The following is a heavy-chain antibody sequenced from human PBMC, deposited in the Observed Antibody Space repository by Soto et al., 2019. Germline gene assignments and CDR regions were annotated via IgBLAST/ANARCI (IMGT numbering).Heavy chain of an antibody. CDR1: GFTFSSYW. D-gene: IGHD3-9*01. Sequence: PGGSLRLSCAASGFTFSSYWMHWVRQAPGKGLVWVSRINSDGSSTSYADSVKGRFTISRDNAKNTLYLQMNSLRAEDTAVYYCARQILRYFDWSELYGMDVWGQGTTVTVSS. CDR3: ARQILRYFDWSELYGMDV. J-gene: IGHJ6*02. V-gene: IGHV3-74*01. CDR2: INSDGSST.